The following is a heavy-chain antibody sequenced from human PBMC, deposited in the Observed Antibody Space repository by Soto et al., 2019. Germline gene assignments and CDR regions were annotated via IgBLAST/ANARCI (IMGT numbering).Heavy chain of an antibody. Sequence: QVQLVESGGGVVQPGRSLRLSCAASGFTFSSYGMHWVRQAPGKGLEWVAVISYDGSNKYYADYVKGRFTISRDNSKNKLYMQMNSLRAEDTAVYYCAKVFNNWNYYDYSGQGTLVTVSS. D-gene: IGHD1-20*01. V-gene: IGHV3-30*18. CDR1: GFTFSSYG. CDR3: AKVFNNWNYYDY. CDR2: ISYDGSNK. J-gene: IGHJ4*02.